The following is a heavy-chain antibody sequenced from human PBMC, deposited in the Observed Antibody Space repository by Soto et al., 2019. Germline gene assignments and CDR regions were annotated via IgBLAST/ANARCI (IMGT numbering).Heavy chain of an antibody. CDR1: GGSISSGGYY. V-gene: IGHV4-31*03. J-gene: IGHJ5*02. CDR3: ARGVLRFLEWLNWFDP. D-gene: IGHD3-3*01. CDR2: IYYSGST. Sequence: QVQLQESGPGLVKPSQTLSLTCTVSGGSISSGGYYWSWIRQHPGKGLAWIGYIYYSGSTYYNPSLKSRVTISVDTSKNQFSLKLSSVTAADTAVYYCARGVLRFLEWLNWFDPWGQGTLVTVSS.